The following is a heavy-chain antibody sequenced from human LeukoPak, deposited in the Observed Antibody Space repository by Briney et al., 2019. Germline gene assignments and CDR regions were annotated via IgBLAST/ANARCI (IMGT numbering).Heavy chain of an antibody. CDR3: ARDRKLYYYDSSGYYDGVFDY. J-gene: IGHJ4*02. CDR1: GYIFIDYY. CDR2: INPNSGGT. V-gene: IGHV1-2*02. D-gene: IGHD3-22*01. Sequence: ASVKVSCMASGYIFIDYYMHWVRQPPGQGLEWMVWINPNSGGTNYAQKFQGRVTMTSDTSISTAYMQLSRLRSEDTAVYYCARDRKLYYYDSSGYYDGVFDYWGQGTLVTVSS.